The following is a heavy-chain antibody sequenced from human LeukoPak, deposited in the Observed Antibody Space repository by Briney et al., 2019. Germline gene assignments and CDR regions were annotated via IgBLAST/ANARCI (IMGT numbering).Heavy chain of an antibody. J-gene: IGHJ6*03. V-gene: IGHV3-21*01. CDR3: ARVYRWLLYYYMDV. Sequence: PGGSLRLSCAASGFTFSSYSMNWVRQAPGKGLEWVSSISTSSSYIHYADSVKGRFTISRDNAKNSLYLQMNSLRAEDTAVYYCARVYRWLLYYYMDVWGKGTTVTISS. D-gene: IGHD3-9*01. CDR1: GFTFSSYS. CDR2: ISTSSSYI.